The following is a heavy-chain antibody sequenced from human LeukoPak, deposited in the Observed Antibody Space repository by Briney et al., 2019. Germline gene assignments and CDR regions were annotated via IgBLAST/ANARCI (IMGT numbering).Heavy chain of an antibody. CDR2: ISGSGGST. J-gene: IGHJ4*02. V-gene: IGHV3-23*01. CDR3: AKAFTGSYWYFFDY. CDR1: GFTFSSYA. Sequence: GGSLRLSCVASGFTFSSYAMSWVRQAPGKGLEWVSAISGSGGSTYYADSVKGRFTISRDNSKNTLYLQMSSLRAEDTAVYYCAKAFTGSYWYFFDYWGQGTLVTVSS. D-gene: IGHD1-26*01.